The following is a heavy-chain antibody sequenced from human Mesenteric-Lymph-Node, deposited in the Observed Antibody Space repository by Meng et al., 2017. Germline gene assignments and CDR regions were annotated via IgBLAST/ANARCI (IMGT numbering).Heavy chain of an antibody. CDR3: GRVKDADITSHYYGVDV. CDR2: IRGNGVTT. Sequence: GESLKISCVASGFTFSGYPMSWVRQAPGKGLEWVSVIRGNGVTTYYADSVKGRFTISRDNYKNTLYLQMNSLRAEDTAVYYCGRVKDADITSHYYGVDVWGQGTTVTVSS. V-gene: IGHV3-23*01. J-gene: IGHJ6*01. CDR1: GFTFSGYP.